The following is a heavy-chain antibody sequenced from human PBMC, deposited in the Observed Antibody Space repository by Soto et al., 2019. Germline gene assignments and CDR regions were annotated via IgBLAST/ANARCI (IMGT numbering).Heavy chain of an antibody. J-gene: IGHJ3*02. V-gene: IGHV3-53*01. CDR2: LYDLDGT. Sequence: GGSLRLSCEVFGFTVSGKKYVAWVRQAPGKGLEWVSALYDLDGTYYADSVKGRFTTSSDSSRTTVYLQMNSLRPDDTAVYSCATWHLQEHAYDIWGQGTMVTVSS. CDR1: GFTVSGKKY. D-gene: IGHD1-1*01. CDR3: ATWHLQEHAYDI.